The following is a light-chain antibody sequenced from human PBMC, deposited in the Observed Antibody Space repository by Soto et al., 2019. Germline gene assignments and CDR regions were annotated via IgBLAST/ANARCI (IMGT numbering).Light chain of an antibody. Sequence: QSALTQPASVSGSPGQSITISCTGTSSDVGRYNHVSWYQHHPGKAPKLIISEVSNRPSGVSNRFSGSKSGYTASLTISGLQAEDEADYSCNSHTSGDFRVFGTGTKVTVL. J-gene: IGLJ1*01. CDR3: NSHTSGDFRV. CDR2: EVS. CDR1: SSDVGRYNH. V-gene: IGLV2-14*01.